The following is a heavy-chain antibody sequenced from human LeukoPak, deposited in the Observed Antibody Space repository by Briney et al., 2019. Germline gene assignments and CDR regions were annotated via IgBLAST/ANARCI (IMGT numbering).Heavy chain of an antibody. V-gene: IGHV3-43*01. D-gene: IGHD3-22*01. CDR2: AGWAGGTT. CDR1: GFNFDRYT. CDR3: ARAPGDYYDSSGYPRYYYGMDV. Sequence: GGSLRLSCATSGFNFDRYTIHWVRQAPGKGLEWVSLAGWAGGTTYYSDSVRGRFTISRDNAKNSLYLQMNSLRAEDTAVYYCARAPGDYYDSSGYPRYYYGMDVWGQGTTVTVSS. J-gene: IGHJ6*02.